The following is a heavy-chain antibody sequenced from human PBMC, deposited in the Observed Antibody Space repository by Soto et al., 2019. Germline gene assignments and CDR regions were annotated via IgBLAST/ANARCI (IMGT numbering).Heavy chain of an antibody. CDR1: GGTFSSYA. V-gene: IGHV1-69*13. J-gene: IGHJ4*02. CDR2: IIPIFGTA. D-gene: IGHD3-22*01. Sequence: GASVKVSCKASGGTFSSYAISWVRQAPGQGLEWMGGIIPIFGTANYAQKFQGRVTITADESTSTAYMELSSLRSEDTAVYYCARGKGYYDSSGYSSPFDYWGQGTLVTVSS. CDR3: ARGKGYYDSSGYSSPFDY.